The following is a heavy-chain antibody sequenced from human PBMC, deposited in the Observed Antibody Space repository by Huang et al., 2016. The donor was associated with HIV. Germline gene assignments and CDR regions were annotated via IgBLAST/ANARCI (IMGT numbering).Heavy chain of an antibody. CDR2: ISSSSSYI. J-gene: IGHJ6*03. CDR3: ARARYYGSGHYYMDV. V-gene: IGHV3-21*01. CDR1: GFTFSSYS. Sequence: EVQLVESGGGLVKPGGSLRLSCAASGFTFSSYSMNWVRQAPVKGLEWVSSISSSSSYIYDADSVKGRFTISRDNAKNSLYLQMNSLRAEDTAVYYCARARYYGSGHYYMDVWGKGTTVTVSS. D-gene: IGHD3-10*01.